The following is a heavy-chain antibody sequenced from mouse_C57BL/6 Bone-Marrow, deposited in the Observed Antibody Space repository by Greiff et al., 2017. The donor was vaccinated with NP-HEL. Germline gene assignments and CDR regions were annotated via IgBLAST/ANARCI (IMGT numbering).Heavy chain of an antibody. CDR1: GFSLTSYG. V-gene: IGHV2-2*01. D-gene: IGHD1-1*01. Sequence: VMLVESGPGLVQPSQSLSITCTVSGFSLTSYGVHWVRQSPGKGLEWLGVIWCGGSTDYNAAFISRLSISKDNSKSQVFFKMNSLQADDTAIYYCAGPIYYYAPYYYAMDYWGQGTSVTVSS. J-gene: IGHJ4*01. CDR2: IWCGGST. CDR3: AGPIYYYAPYYYAMDY.